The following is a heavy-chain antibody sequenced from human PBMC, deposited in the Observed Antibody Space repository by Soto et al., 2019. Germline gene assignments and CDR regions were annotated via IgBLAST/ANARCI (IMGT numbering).Heavy chain of an antibody. V-gene: IGHV4-39*01. Sequence: ASETLSLTCTVSGGSISSTNYYWGLIRQPPGKELEWIGNIYHSGTAYYNPSLKSRVTISVDTSKNQFSLKLNSVTAADTAVYYCARSDGLGGFDYWGQRTLVTVSS. CDR3: ARSDGLGGFDY. CDR2: IYHSGTA. J-gene: IGHJ4*02. CDR1: GGSISSTNYY. D-gene: IGHD3-16*01.